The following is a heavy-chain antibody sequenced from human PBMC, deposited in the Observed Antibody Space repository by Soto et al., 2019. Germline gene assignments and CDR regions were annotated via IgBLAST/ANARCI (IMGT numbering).Heavy chain of an antibody. CDR2: ITPMFGTP. CDR1: GGTFSSYT. CDR3: ARDGTLYDSRAYSYLY. J-gene: IGHJ4*02. D-gene: IGHD3-22*01. V-gene: IGHV1-69*01. Sequence: QVQLVQSGAEVKKPGSSVKVSCKASGGTFSSYTITWVRQAPGQGLEGVGGITPMFGTPNYAQKYRGRVTITADESTSTDYMELSSLRSEDTAMYFCARDGTLYDSRAYSYLYWGQGTLVTVSS.